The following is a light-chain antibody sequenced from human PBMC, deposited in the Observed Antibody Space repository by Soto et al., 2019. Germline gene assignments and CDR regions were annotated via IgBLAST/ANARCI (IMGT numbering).Light chain of an antibody. CDR2: AAS. CDR1: QSINIY. Sequence: IQLTQSPSSLSASVGNRVTVTCRASQSINIYLNWYQQKPGKAPTLLIYAASSLQSGVPSRFSGGGSRTDFTLTISSLQPEDFATYYCQQSYRSPYTFGQGTKLEI. V-gene: IGKV1-39*01. J-gene: IGKJ2*01. CDR3: QQSYRSPYT.